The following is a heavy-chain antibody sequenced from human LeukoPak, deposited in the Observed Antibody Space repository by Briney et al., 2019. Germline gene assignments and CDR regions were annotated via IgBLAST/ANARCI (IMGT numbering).Heavy chain of an antibody. Sequence: SETLSLTCTVSGGSISSYYWSWIRQPPGRGLEWIGYIYYSGSTNHNPSLKSRVTISVDTSKNQFSLKLSSVTAADTAVYYCAALLSGSYLFDYWGQGTLVTVSS. CDR3: AALLSGSYLFDY. D-gene: IGHD1-26*01. CDR2: IYYSGST. V-gene: IGHV4-59*01. CDR1: GGSISSYY. J-gene: IGHJ4*02.